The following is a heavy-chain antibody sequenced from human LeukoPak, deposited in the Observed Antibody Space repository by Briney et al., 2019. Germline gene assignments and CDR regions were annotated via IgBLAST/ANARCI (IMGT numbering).Heavy chain of an antibody. V-gene: IGHV1-69*13. Sequence: ASVKVSCKASGGTFSSYAISWVRQAPGQGLEWMGGIIPIFGTANYAQKFQGRVTITADESTSTAYMELSSLRSEDTAVYYCARDRSKYSRLPDAFDIWGQGTMVTVSS. CDR3: ARDRSKYSRLPDAFDI. J-gene: IGHJ3*02. D-gene: IGHD6-6*01. CDR2: IIPIFGTA. CDR1: GGTFSSYA.